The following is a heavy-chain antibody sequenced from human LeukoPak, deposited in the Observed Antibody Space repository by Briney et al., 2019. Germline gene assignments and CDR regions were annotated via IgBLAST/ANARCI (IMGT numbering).Heavy chain of an antibody. V-gene: IGHV3-23*01. CDR3: AKELSHYDILTGYYNGLTFDY. J-gene: IGHJ4*02. D-gene: IGHD3-9*01. Sequence: GGSLRLSCAASGFTFSTYAMSWVRQAPGKGLEWVSVINGNSDITAYADSVKGRFTISRDNSKNTLYLQMNSLRAEDTAVYYCAKELSHYDILTGYYNGLTFDYWGQGTLVTVSS. CDR1: GFTFSTYA. CDR2: INGNSDIT.